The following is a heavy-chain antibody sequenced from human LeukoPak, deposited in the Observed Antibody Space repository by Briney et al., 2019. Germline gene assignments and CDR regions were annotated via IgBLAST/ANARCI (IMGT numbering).Heavy chain of an antibody. CDR3: ARGPSGYHNT. CDR1: GFTFSTYS. Sequence: GGSLRLSCAASGFTFSTYSMNWVRQAPGKGLEWVSYIDTGTSTIYYADSVKGRFTISKDNAKNSLYLQMNSLRTEDTAVYYCARGPSGYHNTGGQGTLVTVSS. J-gene: IGHJ4*02. V-gene: IGHV3-48*01. CDR2: IDTGTSTI. D-gene: IGHD5-12*01.